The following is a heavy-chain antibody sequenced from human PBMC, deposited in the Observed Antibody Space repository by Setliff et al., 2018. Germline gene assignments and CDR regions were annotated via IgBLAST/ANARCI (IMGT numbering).Heavy chain of an antibody. CDR2: ISSSSSYI. D-gene: IGHD5-18*01. J-gene: IGHJ6*03. CDR1: TASEVTISSRA. Sequence: NPGGSLRLSCAASTASEVTISSRAIHWVRQAPGKGLEWVSSISSSSSYIYYADSVQGRFTISRDNAKNSLYLQMNSLRAEDTAVYYCARAADSYGPPRSYMDVWGKGTTVTVSS. CDR3: ARAADSYGPPRSYMDV. V-gene: IGHV3-21*01.